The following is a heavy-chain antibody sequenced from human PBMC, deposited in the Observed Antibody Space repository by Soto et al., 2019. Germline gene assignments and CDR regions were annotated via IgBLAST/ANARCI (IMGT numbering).Heavy chain of an antibody. CDR2: ISSSSSTI. CDR1: GFTFSSYS. CDR3: ARDHLGVPPGH. Sequence: HPGGSLRLSCAASGFTFSSYSMNWVRQAPGKGLEWVSYISSSSSTIYYADSVKGRFTISRDNAKNSLYLQMNSLRAEDTAVYYCARDHLGVPPGHWGQGTLVTVSS. D-gene: IGHD3-3*01. J-gene: IGHJ4*02. V-gene: IGHV3-48*01.